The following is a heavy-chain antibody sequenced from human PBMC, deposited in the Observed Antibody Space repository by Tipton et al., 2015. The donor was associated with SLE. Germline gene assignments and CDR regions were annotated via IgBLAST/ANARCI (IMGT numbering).Heavy chain of an antibody. CDR1: GGSFRGYQ. J-gene: IGHJ4*02. CDR3: ARAGGVEMATINY. CDR2: INHSGST. Sequence: TLSLTCAVYGGSFRGYQWSWIRQTPGKGLEWIGEINHSGSTHYNPSLESRVHMSVDTSKNQFSLKLSSVTAADTAVYYCARAGGVEMATINYWGQGTLVTVSS. D-gene: IGHD5-24*01. V-gene: IGHV4-34*01.